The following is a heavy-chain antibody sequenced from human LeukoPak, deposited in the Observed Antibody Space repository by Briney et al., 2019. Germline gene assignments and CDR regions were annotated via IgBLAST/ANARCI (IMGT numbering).Heavy chain of an antibody. CDR1: GFTFGDYA. V-gene: IGHV3-49*04. D-gene: IGHD4-11*01. CDR2: IRSKAYGGTT. Sequence: GGSLRLSCTASGFTFGDYAMSWVRQAPGKGLEWVGFIRSKAYGGTTEYAASVKGRFTISRDDSKSIAYLQMNSLKTEDTAVYYCTILNYSNSSWYFDYWGQGTLVTVSS. J-gene: IGHJ4*02. CDR3: TILNYSNSSWYFDY.